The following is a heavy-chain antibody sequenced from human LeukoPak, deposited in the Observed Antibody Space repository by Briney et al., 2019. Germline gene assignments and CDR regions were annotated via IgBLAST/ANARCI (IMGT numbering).Heavy chain of an antibody. CDR2: INHSGST. V-gene: IGHV4-34*01. D-gene: IGHD5-12*01. CDR3: ARRNGQDIVPTFRRRYYFDY. CDR1: GGSFSGYY. J-gene: IGHJ4*02. Sequence: SETLSLTCAVYGGSFSGYYWSWIRQPPGKGLEWIGEINHSGSTNYNPSLKSRVTISVDTSKNQFSLKLSSVTAADTAVYYCARRNGQDIVPTFRRRYYFDYWGQGTLVTVSS.